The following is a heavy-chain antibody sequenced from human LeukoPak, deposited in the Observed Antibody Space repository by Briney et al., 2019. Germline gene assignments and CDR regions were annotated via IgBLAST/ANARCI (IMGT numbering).Heavy chain of an antibody. CDR3: ATAYCGGDCYSVSPNWFDP. Sequence: SVKVSCKASGGTFSSYAISWVRQAPGQGLEWMGGIIPIFGTANYAQKFQGRVTMTEDTSTDTAYMELSSLRSEDTAVYYCATAYCGGDCYSVSPNWFDPWGQGTLVTVSS. CDR2: IIPIFGTA. D-gene: IGHD2-21*02. J-gene: IGHJ5*02. V-gene: IGHV1-69*06. CDR1: GGTFSSYA.